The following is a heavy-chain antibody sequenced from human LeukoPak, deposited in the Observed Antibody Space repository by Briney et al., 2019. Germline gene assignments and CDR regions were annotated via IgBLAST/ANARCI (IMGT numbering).Heavy chain of an antibody. J-gene: IGHJ4*02. D-gene: IGHD3-16*01. CDR3: ARDQGGPMDY. CDR2: INPDGSST. V-gene: IGHV3-74*01. CDR1: GFSFSNSW. Sequence: GGSLRLSCPVSGFSFSNSWMHWVRQAPGKGLVWVSRINPDGSSTRYADSVKGRFTISRDNAKNTLYLQMNSLRAEDTAVYYCARDQGGPMDYWGQGSLVTVSS.